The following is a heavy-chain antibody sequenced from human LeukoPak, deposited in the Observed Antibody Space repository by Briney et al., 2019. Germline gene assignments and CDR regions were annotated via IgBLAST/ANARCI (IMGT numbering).Heavy chain of an antibody. D-gene: IGHD6-6*01. CDR1: GGSFSGYY. V-gene: IGHV4-34*01. CDR2: INHSGST. J-gene: IGHJ6*03. Sequence: PSETLSLTCAVYGGSFSGYYWSWIRQPPGKGLEWMGEINHSGSTNYNPSLKSRVTISVDTSKNQFSLKLSSVTAADTAVYYCARVRRQLRVYYYYYMDVWGKGTTVTVSS. CDR3: ARVRRQLRVYYYYYMDV.